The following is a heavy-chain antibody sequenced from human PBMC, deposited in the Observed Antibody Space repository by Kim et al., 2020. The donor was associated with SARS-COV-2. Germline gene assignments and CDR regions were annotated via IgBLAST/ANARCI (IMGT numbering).Heavy chain of an antibody. D-gene: IGHD6-19*01. J-gene: IGHJ4*02. CDR1: GFTFSSYG. Sequence: GRSLRLSCAASGFTFSSYGMHWVRQAPGKGLEWVAVIWYDGSNKYYADSVKGRFTISRDNSKNTLYLQMNSLRAEDTAVYYCARDLSFGSGWPPGGVGWGQGTLVTVSS. CDR2: IWYDGSNK. V-gene: IGHV3-33*01. CDR3: ARDLSFGSGWPPGGVG.